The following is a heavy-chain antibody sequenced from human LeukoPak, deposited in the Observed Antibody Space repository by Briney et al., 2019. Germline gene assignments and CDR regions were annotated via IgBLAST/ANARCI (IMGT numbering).Heavy chain of an antibody. CDR1: GYTFTSYY. V-gene: IGHV1-46*01. CDR3: ARDRRPGIAVAGTY. J-gene: IGHJ4*02. D-gene: IGHD6-19*01. Sequence: GASVKVSCKASGYTFTSYYMHWVRQAPGQGLEWMGIINPSGGSTSYAQKFQGRVTMTRDTSISTAYMELSRLRSDDTAVYYCARDRRPGIAVAGTYWGQGTLVTVSS. CDR2: INPSGGST.